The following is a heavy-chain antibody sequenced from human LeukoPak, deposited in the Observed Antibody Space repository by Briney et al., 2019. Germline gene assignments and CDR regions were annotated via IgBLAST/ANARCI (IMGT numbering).Heavy chain of an antibody. V-gene: IGHV4-59*01. CDR2: TYYSGST. CDR3: ARWWLIKGFDY. D-gene: IGHD6-19*01. CDR1: GGSISSYY. J-gene: IGHJ4*02. Sequence: PSETLSLTCTVSGGSISSYYWSWIRQSPGKGLEWIGYTYYSGSTNYNPSLKSRVTISVDTSKNQFSLKLSSVTAADTAVYYCARWWLIKGFDYWGQGTLVTVSS.